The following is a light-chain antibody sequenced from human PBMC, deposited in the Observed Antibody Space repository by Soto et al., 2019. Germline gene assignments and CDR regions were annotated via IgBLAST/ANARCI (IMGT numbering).Light chain of an antibody. Sequence: NFMLTQPHSVSESPGKTVTISCTGSSGSVASNYVHWYQRRPGSAPTIVIYGDNQRPSGVPDRFSGSIDSSSNSASLTISRLKTEDEADYFCQSYDRSSLYVFGTGTKRTVL. CDR3: QSYDRSSLYV. J-gene: IGLJ1*01. V-gene: IGLV6-57*02. CDR1: SGSVASNY. CDR2: GDN.